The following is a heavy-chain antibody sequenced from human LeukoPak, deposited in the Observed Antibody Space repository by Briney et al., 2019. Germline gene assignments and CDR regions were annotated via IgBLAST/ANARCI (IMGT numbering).Heavy chain of an antibody. CDR1: GFTFSSYG. D-gene: IGHD6-19*01. CDR3: AKGIAVAGTYYFDY. CDR2: IRYDGSNK. J-gene: IGHJ4*02. V-gene: IGHV3-30*02. Sequence: GGSLRLSCAASGFTFSSYGMHWVRQAPGKGLEWVAFIRYDGSNKYYADSVKGRFTISRDNSKNTLYLQMNSLRAGDTAVYYCAKGIAVAGTYYFDYWGQGTLVTVSS.